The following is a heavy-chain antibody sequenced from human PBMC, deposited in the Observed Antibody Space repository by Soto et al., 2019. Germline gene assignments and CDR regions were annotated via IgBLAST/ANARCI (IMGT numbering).Heavy chain of an antibody. D-gene: IGHD3-10*01. V-gene: IGHV4-34*01. J-gene: IGHJ3*02. CDR3: AKGGSGSYSNAFDI. Sequence: TLSLACAVCGGDFSRDYWRWIRQPPGKGLEWIGEINHSGSTNYNPSLKSRVTISVDTSKNQFSLKLSSVTAADTAVYYCAKGGSGSYSNAFDIWGQGTMVT. CDR1: GGDFSRDY. CDR2: INHSGST.